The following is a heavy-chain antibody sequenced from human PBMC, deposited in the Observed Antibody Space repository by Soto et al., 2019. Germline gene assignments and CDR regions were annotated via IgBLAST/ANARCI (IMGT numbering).Heavy chain of an antibody. CDR1: GFTFCSHD. Sequence: GGSLRLSCAASGFTFCSHDMHWVRQGTGKGLEWVLDIVTAGDTSYADSVKGRFTISRDNSKNTLYLQMNSLRAEDTAVYYCAKGRGGGTYYFDYWGQGTLVTVSS. CDR3: AKGRGGGTYYFDY. CDR2: IVTAGDT. D-gene: IGHD2-21*01. J-gene: IGHJ4*02. V-gene: IGHV3-13*01.